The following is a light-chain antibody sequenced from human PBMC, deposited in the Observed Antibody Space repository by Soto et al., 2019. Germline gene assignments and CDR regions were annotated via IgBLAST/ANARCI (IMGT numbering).Light chain of an antibody. J-gene: IGKJ5*01. CDR3: KQCGSSSA. V-gene: IGKV3-20*01. CDR1: QTFSNSF. Sequence: LLTQAPGTLSLPPGARASLSCRASQTFSNSFLSLFQQIPGQAPRLLIYGASMRATGIQDRFSGSGSGTDFTLTISRLEPEDFEVYYCKQCGSSSACGHGTRRALK. CDR2: GAS.